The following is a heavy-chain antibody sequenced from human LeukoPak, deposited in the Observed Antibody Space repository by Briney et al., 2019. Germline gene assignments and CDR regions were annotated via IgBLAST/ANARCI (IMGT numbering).Heavy chain of an antibody. D-gene: IGHD1-26*01. CDR3: ARVSYGGSYYAGRSLDY. J-gene: IGHJ4*02. CDR2: VNDSGGT. CDR1: IDSFTNYY. Sequence: KTSETLSLTCAVYIDSFTNYYWNWIRQTPGKGLEWIGEVNDSGGTNINPSLKSRVTISVDTSKNQFSLKLSSVTAADTAVYYCARVSYGGSYYAGRSLDYWGQGTLVTVSS. V-gene: IGHV4-34*01.